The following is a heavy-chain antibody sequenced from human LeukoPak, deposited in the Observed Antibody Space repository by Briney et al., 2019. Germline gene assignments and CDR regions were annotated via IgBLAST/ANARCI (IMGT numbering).Heavy chain of an antibody. Sequence: GGSLRLSCAASGFTFSDYYMSWIRQAPGKGLECVSYISSSGNTTYHADSVKGRFTISRDNANNSLYLQMNSLRDDDTALYYCVRVHRYSSSWDSFDYWGQGTLVTVSS. CDR3: VRVHRYSSSWDSFDY. V-gene: IGHV3-11*01. CDR2: ISSSGNTT. CDR1: GFTFSDYY. J-gene: IGHJ4*02. D-gene: IGHD6-13*01.